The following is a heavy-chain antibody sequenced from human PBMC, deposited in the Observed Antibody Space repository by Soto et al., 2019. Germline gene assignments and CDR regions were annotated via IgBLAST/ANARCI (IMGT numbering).Heavy chain of an antibody. CDR2: IYSGGST. V-gene: IGHV3-53*01. D-gene: IGHD2-15*01. J-gene: IGHJ3*02. CDR1: GFTVSSNY. CDR3: ARGGGTQLGLDAFDI. Sequence: GGSLRLSCAASGFTVSSNYMSWVRQAPGKGLEWVSVIYSGGSTCYADSVKGRFTISRDNSKNTLYLQMNSLRAEDTAVYYCARGGGTQLGLDAFDIWGQGTMVTVSS.